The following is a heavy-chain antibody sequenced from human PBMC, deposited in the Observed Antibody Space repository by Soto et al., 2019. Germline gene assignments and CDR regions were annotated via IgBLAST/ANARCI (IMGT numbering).Heavy chain of an antibody. Sequence: EVPLVESGGGLVKPGGSLRLSCAASGFTFSSYSMNWVRRAPGQGLEWVPTINYKSHIDYADSVTGRFTISRDNAKNSLYLQMNSLRAEDTAVYFCARDLIYAGYYYYVDVWGIGTTVTVSS. CDR2: INYKSHI. CDR3: ARDLIYAGYYYYVDV. CDR1: GFTFSSYS. V-gene: IGHV3-21*01. D-gene: IGHD2-21*01. J-gene: IGHJ6*03.